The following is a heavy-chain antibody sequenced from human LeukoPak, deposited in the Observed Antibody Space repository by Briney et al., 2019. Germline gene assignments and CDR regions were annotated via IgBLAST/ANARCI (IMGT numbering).Heavy chain of an antibody. J-gene: IGHJ2*01. CDR3: ARVGRTVRTYWYFDL. CDR1: GYTFTGYY. CDR2: INPNSGGT. D-gene: IGHD1-26*01. Sequence: ASVKVSCKASGYTFTGYYMHWVRQAPGQGLEWMGWINPNSGGTNYAQKFQGRVTMTRDMSTSTVYMELSSLRSEDTAVYYCARVGRTVRTYWYFDLWGRGTLVTVSS. V-gene: IGHV1-2*02.